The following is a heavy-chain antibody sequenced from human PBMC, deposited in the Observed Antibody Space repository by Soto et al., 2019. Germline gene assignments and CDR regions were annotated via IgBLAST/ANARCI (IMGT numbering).Heavy chain of an antibody. CDR1: GFTFSDYY. Sequence: QVQLVESGGGLVEPGGSLRLSCAASGFTFSDYYMSWIRHAPGKGLEWVSYISSSGDTIYYADSVKGRFTISRDNAKNSLSLQMNSLRADDTAMYYCAKEMRDTSEELLDYWGQGTLVTVSS. J-gene: IGHJ4*02. V-gene: IGHV3-11*01. CDR3: AKEMRDTSEELLDY. D-gene: IGHD3-22*01. CDR2: ISSSGDTI.